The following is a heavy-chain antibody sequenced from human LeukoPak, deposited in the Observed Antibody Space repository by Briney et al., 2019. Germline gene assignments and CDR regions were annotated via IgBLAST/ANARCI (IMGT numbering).Heavy chain of an antibody. V-gene: IGHV4-30-4*01. CDR1: GGSISSGDYY. Sequence: SETLSLTCTVSGGSISSGDYYWGWIRQPPGTGLEWIGYIYYSGSTYYNPSLKSRVTISLDTSKNQFSLKLSSVTAADTAAYYCGRDAAGVHFDYWGQGTLVTVSS. J-gene: IGHJ4*02. CDR3: GRDAAGVHFDY. CDR2: IYYSGST. D-gene: IGHD6-19*01.